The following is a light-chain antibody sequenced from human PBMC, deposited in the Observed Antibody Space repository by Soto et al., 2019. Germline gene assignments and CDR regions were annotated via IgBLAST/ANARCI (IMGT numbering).Light chain of an antibody. J-gene: IGKJ1*01. CDR1: QSVSSNY. Sequence: EIVLTQSPGTLSLSPGERATLSCRASQSVSSNYLAWYQQKPGQAPRPLIYGASSRATGIPDRFSGSGAGTDFTLTISRLEAEDFGGYYCQEYGSAPWTFGQGTKGEI. CDR3: QEYGSAPWT. V-gene: IGKV3-20*01. CDR2: GAS.